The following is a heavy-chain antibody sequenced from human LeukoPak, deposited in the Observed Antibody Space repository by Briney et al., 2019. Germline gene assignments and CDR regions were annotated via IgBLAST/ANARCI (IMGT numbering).Heavy chain of an antibody. J-gene: IGHJ4*02. V-gene: IGHV4-59*01. CDR2: VSFSVAT. CDR1: GGSITSYY. Sequence: KPSQTLSLTCTVSGGSITSYYCNSIRHRPRKGLEWIGYVSFSVATNSNTSPTTPLTISVYTAKNQFSLRLRSLTAPDTAVYYCARAQRGYSDGSFDYWGQGTLVSVPS. D-gene: IGHD5-18*01. CDR3: ARAQRGYSDGSFDY.